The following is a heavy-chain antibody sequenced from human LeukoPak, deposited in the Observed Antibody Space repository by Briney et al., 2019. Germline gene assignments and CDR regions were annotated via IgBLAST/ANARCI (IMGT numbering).Heavy chain of an antibody. CDR1: GFTFSSYS. J-gene: IGHJ6*02. CDR3: ARGDCSSTSCYPIYYGMDV. D-gene: IGHD2-2*01. Sequence: GGFLRLSCAASGFTFSSYSMNWVRQAPGKGLEWVSYISSSSSTIYYADSVKGRFTISRDNAKNSLYLQMNSLRDEDTAVYYCARGDCSSTSCYPIYYGMDVWGQGTTVTVSS. CDR2: ISSSSSTI. V-gene: IGHV3-48*02.